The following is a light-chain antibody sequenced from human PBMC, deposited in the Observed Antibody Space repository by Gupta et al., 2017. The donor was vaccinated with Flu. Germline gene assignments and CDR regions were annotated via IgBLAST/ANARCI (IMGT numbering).Light chain of an antibody. CDR1: SSNIGNNY. Sequence: VTISCSGSSSNIGNNYVSWYQQLPGTAPKLLIYENYKRPSGIPDRFSGSKSGTSATLGITGLQTGDEADYYCGTWDSSLSAGVFGGGTKLTVL. CDR2: ENY. J-gene: IGLJ3*02. V-gene: IGLV1-51*01. CDR3: GTWDSSLSAGV.